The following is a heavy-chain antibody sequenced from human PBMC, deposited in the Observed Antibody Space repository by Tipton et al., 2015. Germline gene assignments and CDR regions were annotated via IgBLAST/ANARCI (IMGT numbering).Heavy chain of an antibody. CDR3: ACQDYDSLTRDYQTVDY. CDR2: VYYNGAT. V-gene: IGHV4-59*08. CDR1: GGSFNDFY. Sequence: TLSLTCTVSGGSFNDFYWSWIRQPPGKGLEWIGTVYYNGATQYNPSLNSRVSISVDTSKNQFSLRLNSVTATDTAVYYCACQDYDSLTRDYQTVDYWGQGTLVTVSS. D-gene: IGHD3-9*01. J-gene: IGHJ4*02.